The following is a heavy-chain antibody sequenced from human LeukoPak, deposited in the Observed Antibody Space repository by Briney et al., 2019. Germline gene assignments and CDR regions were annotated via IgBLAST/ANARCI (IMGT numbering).Heavy chain of an antibody. V-gene: IGHV1-18*01. CDR3: ARTRIAAAKPAACDY. Sequence: ASVKVSCKASGYTFTSYGISWVRQAPGQGLEWMGWISAYNGNTNYAQKLQGRVTMTTDTSTSTAYMELRSLRSDDTAVYYCARTRIAAAKPAACDYWGQGTLVTVSS. CDR2: ISAYNGNT. D-gene: IGHD6-13*01. CDR1: GYTFTSYG. J-gene: IGHJ4*02.